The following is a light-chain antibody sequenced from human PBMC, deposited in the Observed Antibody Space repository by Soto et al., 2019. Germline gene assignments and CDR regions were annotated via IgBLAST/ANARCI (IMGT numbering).Light chain of an antibody. CDR3: AAWDDSLNGVV. J-gene: IGLJ2*01. CDR1: HPHIGSNT. Sequence: QSLLTQPPPTSGTPRQRVPISCSRSHPHIGSNTVNWYQQLPGTAPKLLIYSNNQRPSGVPDRFSGSKSGTSASLAISGFQSEDEADYYCAAWDDSLNGVVFGGGTKVTVL. CDR2: SNN. V-gene: IGLV1-44*01.